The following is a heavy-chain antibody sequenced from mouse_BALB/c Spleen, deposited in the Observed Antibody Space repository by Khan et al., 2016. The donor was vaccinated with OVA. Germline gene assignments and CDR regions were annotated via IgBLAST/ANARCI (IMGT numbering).Heavy chain of an antibody. Sequence: QVQLQQSGAELARPGASVKMSCKASGYTFTSYTIHWIKKRPGQGLEWIGYINPSNGYTNYTQNFKDKATLTTDKSSTTAYLQLSSLTSDDSAVYNGVRDGAYHRNDGWFAYWGQGTLVTVSA. CDR1: GYTFTSYT. D-gene: IGHD2-14*01. CDR3: VRDGAYHRNDGWFAY. V-gene: IGHV1-4*01. CDR2: INPSNGYT. J-gene: IGHJ3*01.